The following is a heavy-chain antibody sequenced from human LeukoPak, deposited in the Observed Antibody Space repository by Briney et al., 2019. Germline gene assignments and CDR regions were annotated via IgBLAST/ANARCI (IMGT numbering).Heavy chain of an antibody. V-gene: IGHV3-30*04. J-gene: IGHJ4*02. CDR3: ARESVARGLFDY. CDR2: ISKDGSNE. Sequence: GGSLRLSCAASGFTFSTYVMHWVRQAPGRGLEWVAVISKDGSNEDYADSVKGRFSISRDNSKNTLFLQMNSLRVEDTAVYYCARESVARGLFDYWGQGTLVTVSS. CDR1: GFTFSTYV. D-gene: IGHD5-12*01.